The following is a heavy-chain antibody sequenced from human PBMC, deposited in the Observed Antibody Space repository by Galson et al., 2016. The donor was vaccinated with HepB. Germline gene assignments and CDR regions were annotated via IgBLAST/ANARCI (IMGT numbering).Heavy chain of an antibody. V-gene: IGHV3-23*01. CDR1: GFIFSSFG. CDR3: SKSKAPYDFWSGYDF. CDR2: ISGGGAST. D-gene: IGHD3-3*01. J-gene: IGHJ4*02. Sequence: SLRLSCAASGFIFSSFGMIWVRQAPGKGLEWISGISGGGASTSYVDSVKDRFTISRDNDKNRLFLQMNSLRAEDTALYYCSKSKAPYDFWSGYDFWGQGSVVPVSS.